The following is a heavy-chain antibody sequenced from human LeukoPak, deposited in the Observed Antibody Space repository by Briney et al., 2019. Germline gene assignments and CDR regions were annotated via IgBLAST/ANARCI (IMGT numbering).Heavy chain of an antibody. J-gene: IGHJ3*02. CDR1: GGSISSGGYY. CDR3: ARDLGRPAAIVSDAFDI. V-gene: IGHV4-30-2*01. CDR2: IYHSGST. Sequence: SETQSLTCTVSGGSISSGGYYWSWIRQPPGKGLEWIGYIYHSGSTYYNPSLKSRVTISVDRSKNQFSLKLSSVTAADTAVYYCARDLGRPAAIVSDAFDIWGQGTMVTVSS. D-gene: IGHD2-2*02.